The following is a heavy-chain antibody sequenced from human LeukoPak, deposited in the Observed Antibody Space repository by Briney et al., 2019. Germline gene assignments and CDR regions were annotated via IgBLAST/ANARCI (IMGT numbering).Heavy chain of an antibody. V-gene: IGHV1-69*05. Sequence: SVKVSCKASGGTFSSYAISWVRQAPGQGLEWMGGIIPIFGTANYAQKFQGRVTITTDESTSTAYMELSSLRSEDTAVYYCARDSPLEPRGYYYYYMDVWGKGTTVTVSS. J-gene: IGHJ6*03. CDR3: ARDSPLEPRGYYYYYMDV. CDR1: GGTFSSYA. CDR2: IIPIFGTA. D-gene: IGHD1-1*01.